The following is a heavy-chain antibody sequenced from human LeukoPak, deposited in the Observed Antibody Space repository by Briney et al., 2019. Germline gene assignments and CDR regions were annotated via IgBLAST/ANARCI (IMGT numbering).Heavy chain of an antibody. CDR3: ARGRRRIVGATRYWFDP. V-gene: IGHV1-46*01. D-gene: IGHD1-26*01. CDR1: GYTFTSYY. J-gene: IGHJ5*02. Sequence: ASVKVSCKASGYTFTSYYMHWVRQAPGQGLEWMGIINPSGGSTSYAQKFQGGVTMTRDTSTSTVYMELSSLRSEDTAVYYCARGRRRIVGATRYWFDPWGQGTLVTVSS. CDR2: INPSGGST.